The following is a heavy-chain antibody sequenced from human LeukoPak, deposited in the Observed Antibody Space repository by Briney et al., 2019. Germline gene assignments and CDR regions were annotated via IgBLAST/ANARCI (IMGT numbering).Heavy chain of an antibody. Sequence: SETLSLTCTVSGGSISSGGYYWSWIRQHPGKGLEWIGYIYYSGSTYYNPSLKSRVTISVDTSKNQFSLKLSSVTAADTAVYYCASGGYYGSGSYYKFDYYGMDAWGQGTTVTVSS. J-gene: IGHJ6*02. V-gene: IGHV4-31*03. D-gene: IGHD3-10*01. CDR2: IYYSGST. CDR3: ASGGYYGSGSYYKFDYYGMDA. CDR1: GGSISSGGYY.